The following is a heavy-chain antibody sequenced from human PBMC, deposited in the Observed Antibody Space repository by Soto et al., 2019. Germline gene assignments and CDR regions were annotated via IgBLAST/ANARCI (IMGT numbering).Heavy chain of an antibody. D-gene: IGHD3-10*01. Sequence: QVQLVQSGAEVKKPGASVKVSCKASGYTFTSYAMHWVRQAPGQRLEWMGWINAGNGKTKYSQKFQCRVTITRDTSASTAYMELSSLRSEETAVYYCARDRISAALVPDAFDIWGQGTMVTVSS. V-gene: IGHV1-3*01. CDR1: GYTFTSYA. CDR2: INAGNGKT. CDR3: ARDRISAALVPDAFDI. J-gene: IGHJ3*02.